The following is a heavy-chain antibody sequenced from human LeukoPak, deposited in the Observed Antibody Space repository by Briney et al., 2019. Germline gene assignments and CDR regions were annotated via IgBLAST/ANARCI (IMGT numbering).Heavy chain of an antibody. CDR1: GFTFRSHG. Sequence: GGSLRLSRVASGFTFRSHGMHWVRQAPGKGLEWVPVIWYDGSNEYFADSVKGRFTISRDNSKNILYLQMNSLRAEDTAVYYCARDIASTRMDVWGQGTTVSVSS. V-gene: IGHV3-33*01. CDR3: ARDIASTRMDV. CDR2: IWYDGSNE. D-gene: IGHD2-15*01. J-gene: IGHJ6*02.